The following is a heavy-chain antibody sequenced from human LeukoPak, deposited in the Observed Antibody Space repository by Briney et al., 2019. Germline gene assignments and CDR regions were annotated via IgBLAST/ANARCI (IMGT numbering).Heavy chain of an antibody. CDR2: INPNSGGT. Sequence: ASVKVSCKASGYTFTGYYMHWVRQAPGQGLEWIGWINPNSGGTNYAQKFQGRVTMTRDTSISTAYMELSRLRSDDTAVYYCARDAPFGSGSSDFDYWGQGTLVTVSS. V-gene: IGHV1-2*02. CDR1: GYTFTGYY. J-gene: IGHJ4*02. CDR3: ARDAPFGSGSSDFDY. D-gene: IGHD3-10*01.